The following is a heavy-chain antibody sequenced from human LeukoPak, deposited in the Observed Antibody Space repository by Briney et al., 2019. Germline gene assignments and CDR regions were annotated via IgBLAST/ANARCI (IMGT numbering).Heavy chain of an antibody. CDR1: GVSISAIPYY. D-gene: IGHD5-24*01. CDR2: VYYPGTT. J-gene: IGHJ5*02. V-gene: IGHV4-39*01. Sequence: SETLSLTCTVSGVSISAIPYYWGWIRKPPGKGLEWIGSVYYPGTTYYNPSLKTRVTISVDTSKNQFSLKLSSVTAADTAVYYCARGIFASKDRGPYGYNGNNWFDPWGQGTLVTVSS. CDR3: ARGIFASKDRGPYGYNGNNWFDP.